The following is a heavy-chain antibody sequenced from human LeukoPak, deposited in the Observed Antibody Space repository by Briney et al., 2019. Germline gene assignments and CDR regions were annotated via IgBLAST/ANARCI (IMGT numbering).Heavy chain of an antibody. CDR2: ISGSGGST. D-gene: IGHD4-11*01. J-gene: IGHJ4*02. CDR1: GFTFSSSA. V-gene: IGHV3-23*01. CDR3: AKGKDYSNYVAAFDY. Sequence: GGSLRLSCGASGFTFSSSAMNWVRQAPGKGLEWVSGISGSGGSTYYADSVKGRFTISRDNSKNTLYLQMNSLRAEDTAVYYCAKGKDYSNYVAAFDYWGQGTLVTISS.